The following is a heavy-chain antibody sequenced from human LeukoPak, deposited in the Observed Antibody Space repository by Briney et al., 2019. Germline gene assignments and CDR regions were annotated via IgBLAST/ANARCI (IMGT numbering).Heavy chain of an antibody. Sequence: GGSLRLSCAASGFTFRSYEMNWVRQAPGKGLEWVSYISSSGSNIYYADSVKGRFTIFRVNSKNTLYLQMNSLRAEDTAIYYCAKDMSDYTNFPDVWGQGTTVTVSS. J-gene: IGHJ6*02. CDR2: ISSSGSNI. CDR3: AKDMSDYTNFPDV. V-gene: IGHV3-48*03. D-gene: IGHD4-11*01. CDR1: GFTFRSYE.